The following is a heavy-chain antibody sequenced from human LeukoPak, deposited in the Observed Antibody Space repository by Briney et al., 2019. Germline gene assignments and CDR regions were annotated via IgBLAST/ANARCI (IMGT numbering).Heavy chain of an antibody. V-gene: IGHV6-1*01. J-gene: IGHJ5*02. CDR3: ARRLTQYDCFDP. D-gene: IGHD2-2*01. CDR2: TYYRSTWYN. CDR1: GDSVSSNSVI. Sequence: SQTLSLTCAISGDSVSSNSVIWHWIRQSPSRGLEWLVRTYYRSTWYNDYAVSVRGRITVNPDTSKNQFSLHLNSVTPEDTAVYYCARRLTQYDCFDPWGQGILVTVSS.